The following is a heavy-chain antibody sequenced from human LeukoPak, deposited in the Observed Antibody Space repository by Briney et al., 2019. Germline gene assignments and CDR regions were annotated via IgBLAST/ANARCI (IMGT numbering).Heavy chain of an antibody. J-gene: IGHJ4*02. CDR1: GYSISSGYY. D-gene: IGHD6-25*01. V-gene: IGHV4-38-2*02. CDR3: VIFVGF. CDR2: FYDSGST. Sequence: PSETLSLTCTVSGYSISSGYYWVWIRQPPGKGLEWIGSFYDSGSTYYSPSLKSRATISVDTSKNHFSLKLTSVTAADTAVYYCVIFVGFWGRGILVTVSS.